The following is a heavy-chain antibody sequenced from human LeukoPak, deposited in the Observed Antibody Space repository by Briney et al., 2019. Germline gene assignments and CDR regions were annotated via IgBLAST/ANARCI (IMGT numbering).Heavy chain of an antibody. Sequence: SETLSLTCTVAGGSISSYYWSWIRQPPGKGLEWIGYIYYSGSTNYNPSLKSRVTISVDTSKNQFSLKLSSVTAADTAVYYCARDRRGYCSSTSCPMGWFDPWGQGTLVTVSS. CDR3: ARDRRGYCSSTSCPMGWFDP. CDR1: GGSISSYY. J-gene: IGHJ5*02. V-gene: IGHV4-59*01. D-gene: IGHD2-2*01. CDR2: IYYSGST.